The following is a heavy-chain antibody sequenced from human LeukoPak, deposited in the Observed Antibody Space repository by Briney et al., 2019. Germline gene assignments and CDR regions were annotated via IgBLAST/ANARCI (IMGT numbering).Heavy chain of an antibody. CDR3: TTDLWFGDLLDDD. J-gene: IGHJ4*02. CDR2: IKSKTDGGTT. D-gene: IGHD3-10*01. Sequence: GGSLRLSCAASGFTCSNAWMSWVRQAPGKGLEWGGRIKSKTDGGTTDYAAPVKGRLTISRNASKNTLDLQINSLKTEDTAVYYCTTDLWFGDLLDDDWGQGTLVTVSS. CDR1: GFTCSNAW. V-gene: IGHV3-15*01.